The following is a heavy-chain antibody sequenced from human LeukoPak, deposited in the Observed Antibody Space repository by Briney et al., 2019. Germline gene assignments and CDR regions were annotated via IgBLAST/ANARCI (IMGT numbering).Heavy chain of an antibody. Sequence: GGSLRLSCAASGFTFSSYSMNWVRQAPGKGLEWVSYISSSGSTIYYADSVKGRFTISRDDAKNSLYLQMNSLRAEDTAVYYCAELGITMIGGVWGKGTTVTISS. CDR2: ISSSGSTI. J-gene: IGHJ6*04. D-gene: IGHD3-10*02. V-gene: IGHV3-48*04. CDR3: AELGITMIGGV. CDR1: GFTFSSYS.